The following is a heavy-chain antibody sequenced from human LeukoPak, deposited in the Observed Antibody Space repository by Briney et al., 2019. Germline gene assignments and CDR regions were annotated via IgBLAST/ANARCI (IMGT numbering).Heavy chain of an antibody. D-gene: IGHD5-24*01. CDR1: GFTFSDYY. Sequence: GGSLRLSCAASGFTFSDYYMSWIRQAPGKGLEWVANIKQDGSEKYYVDSVKGRFTISRDNAKNSVYMQMNSLRAEDTAVYYCARDSNFPDDYWGQGTLVTVSS. J-gene: IGHJ4*02. V-gene: IGHV3-7*01. CDR3: ARDSNFPDDY. CDR2: IKQDGSEK.